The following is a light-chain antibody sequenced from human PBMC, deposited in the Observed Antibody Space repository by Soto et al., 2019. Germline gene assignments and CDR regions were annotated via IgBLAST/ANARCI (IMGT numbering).Light chain of an antibody. J-gene: IGLJ2*01. V-gene: IGLV2-11*01. CDR1: SSDVGGYNY. CDR2: DVS. CDR3: CSSAGTYTFVV. Sequence: QSALTQPRSVSGSPGQSVTISCTGTSSDVGGYNYVSWYQQNPGKAPKLMIYDVSKRPSGVPDRFSGSKSDNTASLTISGLQAEDEADYYCCSSAGTYTFVVFGGGTKLTVL.